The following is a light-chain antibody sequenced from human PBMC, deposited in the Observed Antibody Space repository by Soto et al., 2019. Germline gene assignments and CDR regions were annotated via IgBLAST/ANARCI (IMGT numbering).Light chain of an antibody. V-gene: IGKV1-5*01. J-gene: IGKJ2*01. CDR1: QFIDRW. CDR2: DAS. CDR3: LQYSGSSYT. Sequence: DIQITQSPSTLSASVGDRVTSTCRASQFIDRWLAWYQQKPGKAPQYLIFDASSLYGGVPLRFSGSGSGTEFTLTITSLQPDDSATYYCLQYSGSSYTFGQGTKVDIK.